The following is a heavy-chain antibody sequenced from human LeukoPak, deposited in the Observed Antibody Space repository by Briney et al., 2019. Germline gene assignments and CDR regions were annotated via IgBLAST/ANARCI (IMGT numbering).Heavy chain of an antibody. Sequence: PSETLSLTCTVSGGSMSGYYWTWIRQPPGKGLEWIAYIHYSGSTNYNPSLKSRVTISVDTSKNQFSLKLSSVTAADTAVYYCARSWSSWYGAFDIWGQGTMVTVSS. V-gene: IGHV4-59*01. CDR1: GGSMSGYY. D-gene: IGHD6-13*01. CDR3: ARSWSSWYGAFDI. J-gene: IGHJ3*02. CDR2: IHYSGST.